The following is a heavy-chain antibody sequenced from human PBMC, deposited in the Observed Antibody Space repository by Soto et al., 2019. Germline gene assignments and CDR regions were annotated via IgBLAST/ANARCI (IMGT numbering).Heavy chain of an antibody. V-gene: IGHV1-46*03. J-gene: IGHJ3*02. D-gene: IGHD6-13*01. CDR2: INPSGGST. CDR3: ALAEGIAAAGPLLDAFDI. Sequence: ASVKVSCKASGYTFTSYYMHWVRQAPGQGLEWMGIINPSGGSTSYAQKFQGRVTMTRDTSTSTVYMELSSLRSEDTAVYYCALAEGIAAAGPLLDAFDIWGQGTMVTVSS. CDR1: GYTFTSYY.